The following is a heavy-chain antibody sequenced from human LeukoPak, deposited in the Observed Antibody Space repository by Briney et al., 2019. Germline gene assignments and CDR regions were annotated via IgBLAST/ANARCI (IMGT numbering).Heavy chain of an antibody. CDR3: ARRAEMATTNWFDP. Sequence: ASVKVSCKASGGTFSSYAISWVRQAPGQGLEWTGGIIPIFGTANYAQKFQGRVTITADESTSTAYMELSSLRSEDTAVYYCARRAEMATTNWFDPWGQGTLVTVSS. CDR1: GGTFSSYA. V-gene: IGHV1-69*13. CDR2: IIPIFGTA. D-gene: IGHD5-24*01. J-gene: IGHJ5*02.